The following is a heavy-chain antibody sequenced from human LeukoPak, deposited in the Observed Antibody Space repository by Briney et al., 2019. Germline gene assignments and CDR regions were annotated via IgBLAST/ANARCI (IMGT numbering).Heavy chain of an antibody. CDR2: IIPTFGIA. D-gene: IGHD1-26*01. V-gene: IGHV1-69*04. Sequence: ASVKVSCKASGGTFSSYAISWVRQAPGQGLEWMGRIIPTFGIANYAQKFQGRVTITADKSTSTAYMELSSLRSEDTAAYYCARDRGELLYYFDYWGQGTLVTVSS. CDR3: ARDRGELLYYFDY. CDR1: GGTFSSYA. J-gene: IGHJ4*02.